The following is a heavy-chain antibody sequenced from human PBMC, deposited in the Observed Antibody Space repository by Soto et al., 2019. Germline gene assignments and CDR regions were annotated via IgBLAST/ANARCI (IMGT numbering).Heavy chain of an antibody. CDR3: AKDQFRTQWPVLMYYYYYGMDV. CDR2: ISGSGGST. J-gene: IGHJ6*02. D-gene: IGHD6-19*01. Sequence: GGSLRLSCAASGFTFSSYAMSWVRQAPGKGLEWVSAISGSGGSTYYADSVKGRFTISRDNSKNTLYLQMNSLRAEDTAVYYCAKDQFRTQWPVLMYYYYYGMDVWGQGTTVTVSS. CDR1: GFTFSSYA. V-gene: IGHV3-23*01.